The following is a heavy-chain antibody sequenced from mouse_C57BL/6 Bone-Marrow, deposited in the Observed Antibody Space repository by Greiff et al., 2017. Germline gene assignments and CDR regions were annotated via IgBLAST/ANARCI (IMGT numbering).Heavy chain of an antibody. CDR3: EGGYGNSYYFDY. V-gene: IGHV14-2*01. CDR2: IDPEDGET. Sequence: VQLKQSGAELVKPGASVKLSCTASGFNIKDYYMHWVKQRTEQGLEWIGRIDPEDGETKYAPKFQGKATITADTSSNTAYLQLSSLTSEDTAVYYCEGGYGNSYYFDYWGQGTTLTVSS. CDR1: GFNIKDYY. D-gene: IGHD2-1*01. J-gene: IGHJ2*01.